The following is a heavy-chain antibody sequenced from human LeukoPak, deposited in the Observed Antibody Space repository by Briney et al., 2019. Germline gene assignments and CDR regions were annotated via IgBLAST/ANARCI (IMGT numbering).Heavy chain of an antibody. V-gene: IGHV4-59*01. J-gene: IGHJ4*02. Sequence: SETLSLTCTVSHGTIGGYYWTWIRQPPRKGLEWIGNIYSSGTTNYNPSLKSRVSISVDSSKNLVSLTLHSVSFADTAVYSCARGPVWKPYFFESWGQGTLVTVSS. CDR1: HGTIGGYY. D-gene: IGHD1-1*01. CDR2: IYSSGTT. CDR3: ARGPVWKPYFFES.